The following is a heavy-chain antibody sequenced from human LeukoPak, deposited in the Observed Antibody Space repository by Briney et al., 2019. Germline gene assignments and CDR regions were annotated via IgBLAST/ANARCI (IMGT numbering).Heavy chain of an antibody. D-gene: IGHD2-8*01. CDR1: GYTFTGYY. CDR3: ARAPRYCTNGVCYRRDAFDI. J-gene: IGHJ3*02. Sequence: GASVKVSCKASGYTFTGYYMHWVRQAPGQGLEWMGWINPNSGGTNYAQKFQGRVTMTRDTSISTAYMELSRLRSDDTAVYYCARAPRYCTNGVCYRRDAFDIWGQGTMVTVSS. CDR2: INPNSGGT. V-gene: IGHV1-2*02.